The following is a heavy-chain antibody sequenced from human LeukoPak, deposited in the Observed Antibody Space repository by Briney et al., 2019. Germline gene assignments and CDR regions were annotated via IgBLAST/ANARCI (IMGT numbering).Heavy chain of an antibody. J-gene: IGHJ6*02. Sequence: SETLSLTCAVYGGSFSGYYWSWIRQPPEKGLEWIGEINHSGSTNYNPSLKSRVTISVDTSKNQFSLKLSSVTAADTAVYYCARGRGSITMVRGVPPYYYYYGMDVWGQGTTVTVSS. CDR3: ARGRGSITMVRGVPPYYYYYGMDV. D-gene: IGHD3-10*01. CDR2: INHSGST. CDR1: GGSFSGYY. V-gene: IGHV4-34*01.